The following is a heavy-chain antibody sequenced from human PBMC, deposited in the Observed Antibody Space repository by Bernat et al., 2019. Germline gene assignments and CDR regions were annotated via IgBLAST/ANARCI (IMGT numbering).Heavy chain of an antibody. J-gene: IGHJ4*02. V-gene: IGHV4-59*08. CDR2: IYYTGST. CDR3: ATRQQLVHFDY. Sequence: QVQLQESGPGLVKPSETLSLTCTVSGGSISSYYCNWIRQPPGKGLEWIGYIYYTGSTNYNPSLKSRVTISVDTSKNQFSLKLTSVTAADTAAYYCATRQQLVHFDYWGQGTLVTVSS. D-gene: IGHD6-6*01. CDR1: GGSISSYY.